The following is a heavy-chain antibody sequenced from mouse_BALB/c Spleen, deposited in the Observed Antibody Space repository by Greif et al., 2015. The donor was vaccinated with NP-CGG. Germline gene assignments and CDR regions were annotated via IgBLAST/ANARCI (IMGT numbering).Heavy chain of an antibody. Sequence: QVQLQQSGPGLVAPSQSLSITCTVSGFSLTSYGVHWVRQPPGKGLERLVVIWSDGSTTYNSALKSRLSISKDNSKSXVFLKMNSLQTDDTAMYYCARNSHVYAMDYWGQGTSVTVSS. CDR1: GFSLTSYG. V-gene: IGHV2-6*02. CDR3: ARNSHVYAMDY. CDR2: IWSDGST. J-gene: IGHJ4*01.